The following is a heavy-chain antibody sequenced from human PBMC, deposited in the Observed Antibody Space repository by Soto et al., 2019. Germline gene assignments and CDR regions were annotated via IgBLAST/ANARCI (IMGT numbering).Heavy chain of an antibody. CDR2: IYYSGST. J-gene: IGHJ4*02. V-gene: IGHV4-31*03. Sequence: QVQLQESGPGLVKPSQTLSLTCTVSGGSISSGGYYWSWIRQHPGKGLEWIGYIYYSGSTYYNPSLKSRVTISVDTSKNQFSLKLSSVTAADTAVYYCARAIETLTTVTTTLGEIDYWGQGTLVTVSS. D-gene: IGHD4-17*01. CDR1: GGSISSGGYY. CDR3: ARAIETLTTVTTTLGEIDY.